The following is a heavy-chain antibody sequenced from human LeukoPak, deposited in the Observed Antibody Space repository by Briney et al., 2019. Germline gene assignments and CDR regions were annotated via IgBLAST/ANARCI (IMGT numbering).Heavy chain of an antibody. J-gene: IGHJ5*02. Sequence: GGSVSLSCAASGFSFSTYNMNWVRQAPGKGLEWISFINSRSTTIYYADSVKGRFTISRDNARNSLDLQMNSLRVEDTAVYYCARDEDKRLPINYFDPWGQGTLVTVSS. V-gene: IGHV3-48*04. CDR2: INSRSTTI. CDR1: GFSFSTYN. CDR3: ARDEDKRLPINYFDP. D-gene: IGHD2-15*01.